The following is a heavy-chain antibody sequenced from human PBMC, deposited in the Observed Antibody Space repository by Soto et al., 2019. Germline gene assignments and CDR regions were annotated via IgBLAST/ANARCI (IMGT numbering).Heavy chain of an antibody. Sequence: PGESLKISCKGSGYRFSNYWVAWGRQMPGKGLEWMAMMNPGDSDTRNSPSFQGQVTVSADKWISTVYLQWSSLNASDTAMYYCARPDSSGYYVSWGQGTLVTVSS. CDR3: ARPDSSGYYVS. D-gene: IGHD3-22*01. V-gene: IGHV5-51*01. J-gene: IGHJ5*02. CDR1: GYRFSNYW. CDR2: MNPGDSDT.